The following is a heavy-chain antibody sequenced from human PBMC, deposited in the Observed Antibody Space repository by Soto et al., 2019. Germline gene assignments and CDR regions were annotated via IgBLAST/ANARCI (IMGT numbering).Heavy chain of an antibody. D-gene: IGHD1-7*01. Sequence: VQLVESGGGLVKPGGSLRLSCAASGFTFSSYSMNWVRQAPGKGLEWVSSISSSSSYIYYADSVKGRFTISRDNAKNSLYLQMNSLRAEDTAVYYCARDRSGYNWNYEDPPSSLDYWGQGTLVTVSS. V-gene: IGHV3-21*01. CDR1: GFTFSSYS. CDR3: ARDRSGYNWNYEDPPSSLDY. J-gene: IGHJ4*02. CDR2: ISSSSSYI.